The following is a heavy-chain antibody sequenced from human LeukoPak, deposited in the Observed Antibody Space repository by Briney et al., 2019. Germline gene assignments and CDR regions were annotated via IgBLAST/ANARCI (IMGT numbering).Heavy chain of an antibody. CDR3: AKVPSGYGMDV. CDR1: GFTFSNYG. Sequence: GGSLRLSCAASGFTFSNYGMHWVRQAPGKGLEWVAAISYDASNKYYSDSVKGRFTISRDNSKNTLYLQMNGLRAEDTAVYYSAKVPSGYGMDVWGKGTTVTVSS. J-gene: IGHJ6*04. V-gene: IGHV3-30*18. D-gene: IGHD1-14*01. CDR2: ISYDASNK.